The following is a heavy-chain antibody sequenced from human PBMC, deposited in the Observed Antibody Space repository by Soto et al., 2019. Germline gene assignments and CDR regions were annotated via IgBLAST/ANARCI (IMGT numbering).Heavy chain of an antibody. V-gene: IGHV4-59*01. CDR2: IYYSGST. CDR1: GGSISSYY. Sequence: QVQLQESGPGLVKPSETLSITCTVSGGSISSYYWSWIRQPPGKGLEWIGYIYYSGSTNYNPSLKSRVTISVDTSKNQFSLKLSSVTAADTAVYYCARDLGYFGWFDPWGQGTLVTVSS. CDR3: ARDLGYFGWFDP. D-gene: IGHD3-16*01. J-gene: IGHJ5*02.